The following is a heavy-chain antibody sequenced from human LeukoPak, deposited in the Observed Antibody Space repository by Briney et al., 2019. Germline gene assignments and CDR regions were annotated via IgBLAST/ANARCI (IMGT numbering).Heavy chain of an antibody. V-gene: IGHV4-34*01. D-gene: IGHD5-24*01. J-gene: IGHJ3*02. CDR3: ASPNRDGYNTGAFDI. CDR2: INHRGST. CDR1: GGSFSGYY. Sequence: SETLSLTCAVYGGSFSGYYWSWVRQPPGKGLEWVGEINHRGSTNYNPPRKSRVNISVATSKTQLSLKLSSVAAADTAVYYCASPNRDGYNTGAFDIWGQGTMVTVSS.